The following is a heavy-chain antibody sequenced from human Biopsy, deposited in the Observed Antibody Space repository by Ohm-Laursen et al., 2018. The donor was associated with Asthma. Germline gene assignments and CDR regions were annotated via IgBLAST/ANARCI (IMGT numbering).Heavy chain of an antibody. V-gene: IGHV3-30-3*01. CDR1: RFTYE. D-gene: IGHD1-7*01. Sequence: SLRLSCTASRFTYEMHWVRQAPGKGLEWVAVISYDGSSIYYADSVKGRFTISRDNSKNTLYLQMNSLRAEDTVVYYCAKDGRGGTPDNWFDPWGQGTLVTVSS. J-gene: IGHJ5*02. CDR2: ISYDGSSI. CDR3: AKDGRGGTPDNWFDP.